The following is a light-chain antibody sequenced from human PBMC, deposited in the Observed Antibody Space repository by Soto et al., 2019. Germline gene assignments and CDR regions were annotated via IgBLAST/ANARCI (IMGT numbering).Light chain of an antibody. V-gene: IGLV3-1*01. CDR2: EDY. J-gene: IGLJ1*01. CDR1: KLGDKF. Sequence: SYELTQPPSVSVSPGQTASITCSGDKLGDKFACWYQQKPGQSPVLVIYEDYKRPSGIPERFSGSNSGNTATLTISDTQAMDEADYYCQAWDINTAVFXTGTKVTVL. CDR3: QAWDINTAV.